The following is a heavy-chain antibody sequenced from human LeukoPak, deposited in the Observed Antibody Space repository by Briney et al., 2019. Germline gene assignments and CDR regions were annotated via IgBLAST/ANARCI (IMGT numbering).Heavy chain of an antibody. CDR1: GYTFTSYH. CDR3: ARGDGEGATIYAFDI. Sequence: ASVKVSCKASGYTFTSYHMHWVRQAPGQGLEWMVIINPSGGRTSYAQKLQGRVTMTRDMSTSTVYMELSSLISEDTAVYYCARGDGEGATIYAFDIWGQGTMVTVSS. D-gene: IGHD1-26*01. V-gene: IGHV1-46*01. CDR2: INPSGGRT. J-gene: IGHJ3*02.